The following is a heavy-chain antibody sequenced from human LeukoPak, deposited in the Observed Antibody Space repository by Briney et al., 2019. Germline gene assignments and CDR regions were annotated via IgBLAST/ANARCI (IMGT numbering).Heavy chain of an antibody. J-gene: IGHJ4*02. CDR2: ISAYNGDT. V-gene: IGHV1-18*01. CDR3: ARSLISYDSSGYYPFDY. Sequence: ASVKVSCKASGYTFTSYGISWVRQAPGQGLEWMGWISAYNGDTNSAQKFQGRVTMTTDTSTSTAYMELRSLRSDDTAVYYCARSLISYDSSGYYPFDYWGQGTLVTVSS. CDR1: GYTFTSYG. D-gene: IGHD3-22*01.